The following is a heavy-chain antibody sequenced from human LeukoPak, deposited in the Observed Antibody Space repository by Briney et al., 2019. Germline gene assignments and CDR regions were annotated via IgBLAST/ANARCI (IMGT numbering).Heavy chain of an antibody. Sequence: GGSLRLSCAASGFTFSPYWMTWVRQAPGKGLEWVANIKKDGSDQYYGDSVKGRFTISRDNTKNSLFLQMSSLRAEDTAMYYCTTYYDSGPSKDWGQGTLVTVSS. CDR1: GFTFSPYW. V-gene: IGHV3-7*05. D-gene: IGHD3-22*01. CDR3: TTYYDSGPSKD. CDR2: IKKDGSDQ. J-gene: IGHJ4*02.